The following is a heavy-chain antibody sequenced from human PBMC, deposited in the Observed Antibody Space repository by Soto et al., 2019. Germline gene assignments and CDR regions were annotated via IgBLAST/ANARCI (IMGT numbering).Heavy chain of an antibody. V-gene: IGHV4-31*03. CDR3: ARLVRYCSGGSCSPYYYYGMDV. J-gene: IGHJ6*02. D-gene: IGHD2-15*01. CDR1: GGSISSGVYY. Sequence: SETLSLTCTVSGGSISSGVYYWSWIRQHPGKGLGWIGYIYYSGITYYNPSLKSRVTISVDTSNNQFSLKLISVTAADTAVYYCARLVRYCSGGSCSPYYYYGMDVWGQGTTVT. CDR2: IYYSGIT.